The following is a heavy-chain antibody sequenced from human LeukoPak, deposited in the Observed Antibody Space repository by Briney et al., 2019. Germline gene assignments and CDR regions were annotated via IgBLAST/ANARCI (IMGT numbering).Heavy chain of an antibody. CDR3: ARDNSSSWYGGWFDP. D-gene: IGHD6-13*01. Sequence: SETLSLTCTVSGGSISSSSYYWGWIRQPPGKGLEWIGSIYYSGSTYYNPSLKSRVTISVDTSKNQFSLKLSSVTAADTAVYYCARDNSSSWYGGWFDPWGQGTLVTVSS. V-gene: IGHV4-39*07. CDR1: GGSISSSSYY. CDR2: IYYSGST. J-gene: IGHJ5*02.